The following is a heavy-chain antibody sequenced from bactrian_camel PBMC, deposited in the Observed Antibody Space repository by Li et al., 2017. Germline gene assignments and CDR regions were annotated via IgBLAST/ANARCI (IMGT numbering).Heavy chain of an antibody. CDR2: IDSDGGT. D-gene: IGHD1*01. CDR1: GYTYSTNC. J-gene: IGHJ4*01. V-gene: IGHV3S53*01. Sequence: HVQLVESGGGSVQAGGSLRLSCAASGYTYSTNCMGWFRQAPGKEREAVAAIDSDGGTTYEDFAKGRFTISRDNAKTTLYLQMNDLRPADAGVYYCAEYYRSTIACPSSARASNWRFLGQGTQVTVS.